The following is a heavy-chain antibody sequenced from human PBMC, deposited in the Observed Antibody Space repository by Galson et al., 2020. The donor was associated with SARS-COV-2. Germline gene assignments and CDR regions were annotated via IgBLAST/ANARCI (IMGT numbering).Heavy chain of an antibody. V-gene: IGHV3-74*01. D-gene: IGHD5-12*01. Sequence: GGSLRLSCAASGFTISSYWMHWVRQAPGKGLVWVSHINSDGSTSSYADSVKGRFTISRDYAKNTLYLQVHSLRAEDTAVYFCARGYNYRFEDWGQGTLVTVSS. CDR1: GFTISSYW. CDR2: INSDGSTS. CDR3: ARGYNYRFED. J-gene: IGHJ4*02.